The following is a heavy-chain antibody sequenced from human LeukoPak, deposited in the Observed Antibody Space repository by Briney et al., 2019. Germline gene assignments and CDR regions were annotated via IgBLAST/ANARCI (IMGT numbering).Heavy chain of an antibody. CDR3: AADPSGRSGSYGRRGDY. J-gene: IGHJ4*02. Sequence: EASVKVSCKASGFTFTSSAMQWVRQARGQRLEWIGWIVVGSGNTNYAQKFQERVTITRDMSTSTAYMELSSLRSEDTAVYYCAADPSGRSGSYGRRGDYWGQGTLVTVSS. V-gene: IGHV1-58*02. CDR2: IVVGSGNT. D-gene: IGHD1-26*01. CDR1: GFTFTSSA.